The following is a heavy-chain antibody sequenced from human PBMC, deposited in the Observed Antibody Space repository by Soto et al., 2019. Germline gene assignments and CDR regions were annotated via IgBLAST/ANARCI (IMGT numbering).Heavy chain of an antibody. CDR2: IYYSGST. J-gene: IGHJ4*02. V-gene: IGHV4-31*03. D-gene: IGHD3-9*01. CDR3: ARVGRTDYDILTGYYVGPFDY. CDR1: GCSISSGGYY. Sequence: SETLSLTCTVSGCSISSGGYYWSWISQHPGKGLEWIGYIYYSGSTYYNPSLKSRVTISVDTSKNQFSLKLSSVTAADTAVYYCARVGRTDYDILTGYYVGPFDYWGQGTLVTVSS.